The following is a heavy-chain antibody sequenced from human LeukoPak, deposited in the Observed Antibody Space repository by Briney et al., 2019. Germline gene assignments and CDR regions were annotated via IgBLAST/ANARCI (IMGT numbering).Heavy chain of an antibody. Sequence: SVKVSRKASGGSSSNYAFNWVRQARGQGLEWMGSLIPSFGAPAYAPKFEDRITLTADKSTGKVYMELSSLRSDDTAFYYCARGSKYYYASGSYSADYWGQGTLV. CDR2: LIPSFGAP. D-gene: IGHD3-10*01. J-gene: IGHJ4*02. CDR3: ARGSKYYYASGSYSADY. CDR1: GGSSSNYA. V-gene: IGHV1-69*06.